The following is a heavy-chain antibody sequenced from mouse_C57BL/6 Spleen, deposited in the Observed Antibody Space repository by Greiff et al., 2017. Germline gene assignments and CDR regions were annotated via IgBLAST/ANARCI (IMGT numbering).Heavy chain of an antibody. CDR2: ISSGGSYT. CDR3: ARQSFTTVGYFGD. J-gene: IGHJ2*01. V-gene: IGHV5-6*01. CDR1: GFTFSSYG. D-gene: IGHD1-1*01. Sequence: DVQLVESGGDLVKPGGSLKLSCAASGFTFSSYGMSWVRQTPDKRLEWVATISSGGSYTYYPDSVKGRFTISNDNAKNTLYLQMSSLESEDTAMYDCARQSFTTVGYFGDWGQGTTLTVAS.